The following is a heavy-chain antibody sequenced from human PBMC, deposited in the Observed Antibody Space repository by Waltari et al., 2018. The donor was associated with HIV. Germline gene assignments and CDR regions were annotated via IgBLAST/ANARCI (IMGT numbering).Heavy chain of an antibody. V-gene: IGHV3-21*01. D-gene: IGHD5-18*01. J-gene: IGHJ4*02. CDR3: ARDSSYGLFDY. CDR2: IRSSSSYI. Sequence: EVQLVESGGGLVKPGGSLRLSCAGSGFTFSRYSMNWVRPAPGKGLECVSTIRSSSSYIYYADSVKGRFTISRDNAKNSLYLQMNSLRAEDTAVYYCARDSSYGLFDYWGQGTLVTVSS. CDR1: GFTFSRYS.